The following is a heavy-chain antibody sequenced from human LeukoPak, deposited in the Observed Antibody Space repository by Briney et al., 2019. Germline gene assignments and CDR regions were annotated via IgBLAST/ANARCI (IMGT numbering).Heavy chain of an antibody. CDR1: GGSFSGYY. CDR3: ARRYYYGSGSYHWYFDL. V-gene: IGHV4-34*01. D-gene: IGHD3-10*01. CDR2: INHSGST. Sequence: SETLSLTCAVYGGSFSGYYWSWIRQPPGKGLEWIGEINHSGSTNYNPSLKSRVTISVDTSKNQFSLKLSSVTAADTAVYYCARRYYYGSGSYHWYFDLWGRGTLVAVSS. J-gene: IGHJ2*01.